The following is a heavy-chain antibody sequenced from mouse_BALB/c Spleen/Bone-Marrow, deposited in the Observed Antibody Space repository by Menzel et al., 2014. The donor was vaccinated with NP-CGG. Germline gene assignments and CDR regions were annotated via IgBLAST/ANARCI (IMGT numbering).Heavy chain of an antibody. CDR3: SRGGGSWFFDV. Sequence: VKLVESGPGLVAPSQSLSITCTVSGISLTSYGVHWVRQPPGKGLEWLGVIWAGGSTNYNSALMSRLSISKDNSKCQVFLKMSSLQTDDTAMYYCSRGGGSWFFDVWGAGTTVTVSS. CDR1: GISLTSYG. CDR2: IWAGGST. J-gene: IGHJ1*01. V-gene: IGHV2-9*02.